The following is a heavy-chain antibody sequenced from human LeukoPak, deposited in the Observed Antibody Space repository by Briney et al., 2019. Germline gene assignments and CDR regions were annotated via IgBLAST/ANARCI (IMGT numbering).Heavy chain of an antibody. CDR3: ARQSFRIAAAGID. CDR1: GGSISSSIYY. J-gene: IGHJ4*02. CDR2: IYYSGST. Sequence: PSETLSLTCTVSGGSISSSIYYWGWIRQPPGKGLEWIGSIYYSGSTYYNPSLKSRVTISVDTSKNQFSLKLSSVTAADTAVYYCARQSFRIAAAGIDWGQGTLVTVSS. V-gene: IGHV4-39*01. D-gene: IGHD6-13*01.